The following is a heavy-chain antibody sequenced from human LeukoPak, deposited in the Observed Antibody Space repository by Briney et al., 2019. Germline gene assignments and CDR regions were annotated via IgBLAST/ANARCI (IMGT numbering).Heavy chain of an antibody. CDR2: VYYNGNT. V-gene: IGHV4-39*01. D-gene: IGHD1-1*01. CDR3: ARLWRAAIDY. J-gene: IGHJ4*02. Sequence: SETLSLTCTVSGASISSGRYYWGYFRHPPGKGLEWIGSVYYNGNTYYNPSLKSRATISAASSKNQCSLKLTSGTAADTAVYYCARLWRAAIDYGGQGTLVTVSS. CDR1: GASISSGRYY.